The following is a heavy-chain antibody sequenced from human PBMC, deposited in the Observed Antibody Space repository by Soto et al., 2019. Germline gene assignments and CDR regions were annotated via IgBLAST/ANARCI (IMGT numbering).Heavy chain of an antibody. CDR2: FNPSDGRT. V-gene: IGHV1-46*01. CDR1: GYTLTSYY. CDR3: ARGTGAASENTIDY. Sequence: ASVKVSCKASGYTLTSYYMHWVRQAPGHGLEWMGMFNPSDGRTNYAQKFQGRVTMTRDTSTSTVYMEVSSLTSEDTAVYYCARGTGAASENTIDYWGQGTLVTVSS. J-gene: IGHJ4*02. D-gene: IGHD1-1*01.